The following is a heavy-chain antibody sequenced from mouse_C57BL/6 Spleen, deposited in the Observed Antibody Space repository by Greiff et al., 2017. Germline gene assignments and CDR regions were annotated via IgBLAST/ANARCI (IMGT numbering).Heavy chain of an antibody. CDR1: GYTFTDYA. J-gene: IGHJ1*03. V-gene: IGHV1-15*01. CDR2: IGPETGGT. CDR3: PITTVLARYWYFDG. D-gene: IGHD1-1*01. Sequence: VQLQQSGAELVRPGASVTLSCKASGYTFTDYAMHWVKQTPVHGLEWIGAIGPETGGTAYNQKFKGQAILTADKSSSTAYLELSSLTSEDSAVYYCPITTVLARYWYFDGWGTGTTVTVSS.